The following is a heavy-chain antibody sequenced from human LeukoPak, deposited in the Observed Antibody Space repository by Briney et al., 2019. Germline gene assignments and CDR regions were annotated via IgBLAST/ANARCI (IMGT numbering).Heavy chain of an antibody. D-gene: IGHD3-3*01. Sequence: GGSLRLSGTASGFIFSSYGMHWVRQAPGKGLEWVAVISYDGSNKYYADSVKGRFTISRDNSKNTLYVQMNSLRAEDTAVYYCARDPAKFWSGHDYWGQGTLVTVSS. CDR3: ARDPAKFWSGHDY. CDR1: GFIFSSYG. CDR2: ISYDGSNK. J-gene: IGHJ4*02. V-gene: IGHV3-30*03.